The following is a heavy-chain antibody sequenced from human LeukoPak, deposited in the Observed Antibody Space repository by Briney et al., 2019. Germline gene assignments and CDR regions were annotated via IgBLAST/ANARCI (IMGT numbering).Heavy chain of an antibody. CDR3: ARSSLYYYDRSGYYRGYYFDY. D-gene: IGHD3-22*01. Sequence: SEALSLTCAVYGGSFSGYYWSWIRQPPGKGLEWIGEINHSGSTNYNPSLKSRVTISVDTSKNQFSLKLSSVTAADTTVYYCARSSLYYYDRSGYYRGYYFDYWGQGTLVTVSS. V-gene: IGHV4-34*01. CDR1: GGSFSGYY. J-gene: IGHJ4*02. CDR2: INHSGST.